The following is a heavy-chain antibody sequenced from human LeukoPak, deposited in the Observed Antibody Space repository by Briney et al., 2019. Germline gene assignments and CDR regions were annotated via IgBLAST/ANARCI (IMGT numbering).Heavy chain of an antibody. D-gene: IGHD4-17*01. Sequence: SETLSLTCTVSGGSISSYYWSWIRQPPGKGLEWIGYIYYSGSTNYKPSLKSRVIISVDTSKNQFSLKLSSVAAADTAVYYCARDYGDYFDYWGQGTLVTVSS. V-gene: IGHV4-59*01. J-gene: IGHJ4*02. CDR1: GGSISSYY. CDR2: IYYSGST. CDR3: ARDYGDYFDY.